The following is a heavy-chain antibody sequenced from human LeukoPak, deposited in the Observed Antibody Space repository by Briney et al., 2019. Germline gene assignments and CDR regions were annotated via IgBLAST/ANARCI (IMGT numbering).Heavy chain of an antibody. V-gene: IGHV4-59*01. D-gene: IGHD6-19*01. Sequence: SETLSLTCTVSGGSISSYYWSWIRQPPGKGLEWIGYIYYSGSTNYNPSLKSRVTISVDTSKNQFSLKLSSVTAADTAVYYCARGLYSSGWSYYFDYWGQGTLVTVSS. CDR3: ARGLYSSGWSYYFDY. CDR1: GGSISSYY. CDR2: IYYSGST. J-gene: IGHJ4*02.